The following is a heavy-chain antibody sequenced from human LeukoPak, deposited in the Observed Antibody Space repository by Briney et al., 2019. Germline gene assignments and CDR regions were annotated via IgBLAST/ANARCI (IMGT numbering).Heavy chain of an antibody. J-gene: IGHJ4*02. CDR1: GFTFSSYE. CDR3: AKVTYGSGTYGAFDS. V-gene: IGHV3-48*03. CDR2: ISSSGSTI. D-gene: IGHD3-10*01. Sequence: GGSLRLSCAASGFTFSSYEMNWVRQAPGKGLEWVSYISSSGSTIYYADSVKGRFTISRDNAKNSLYLQMNSLRAEDTAVYYCAKVTYGSGTYGAFDSWGQGTLVTVSS.